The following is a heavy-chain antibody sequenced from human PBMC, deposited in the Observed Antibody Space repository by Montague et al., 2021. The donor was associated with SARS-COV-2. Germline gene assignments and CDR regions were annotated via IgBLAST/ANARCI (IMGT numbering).Heavy chain of an antibody. CDR2: ISAYNGNT. CDR1: GYTFTSYG. D-gene: IGHD3-10*01. Sequence: SVKVSCKASGYTFTSYGISWVRQAPGQGLEWMGWISAYNGNTNYAQKLQGRVTMTTDTSTSTAYMELRSLRSDDTAVYYYARVRYYGSGSYYVKWFDPWGQGTLVTVSS. CDR3: ARVRYYGSGSYYVKWFDP. V-gene: IGHV1-18*01. J-gene: IGHJ5*02.